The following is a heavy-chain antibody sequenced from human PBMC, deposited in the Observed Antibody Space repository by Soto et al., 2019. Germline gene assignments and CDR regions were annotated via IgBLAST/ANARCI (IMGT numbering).Heavy chain of an antibody. CDR1: GFTFDDYA. D-gene: IGHD3-16*01. Sequence: HPGGSLRLSCAASGFTFDDYAMHWVRQAPGKGLEWVSGISWNSGSIGYADSVKGRFTISRDNAKNSLYLQMNSLRAEDTALYYCAKPRQPGGVNSAHFDYWGQGTLVTVSS. J-gene: IGHJ4*02. CDR3: AKPRQPGGVNSAHFDY. CDR2: ISWNSGSI. V-gene: IGHV3-9*01.